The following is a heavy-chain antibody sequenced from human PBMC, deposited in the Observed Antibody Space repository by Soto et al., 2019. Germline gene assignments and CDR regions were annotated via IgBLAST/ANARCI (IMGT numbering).Heavy chain of an antibody. V-gene: IGHV1-18*01. J-gene: IGHJ4*02. Sequence: QVQLVQSGAEVKKPGASVKVSCKASGYTFSNYGFSWVRQAPGQGLEWMGWISGYNGNTNYAERLXGXVXXTTDTSTSTAYMELKSLRYDDTAVYYCAREGQLGYWGQGTPVTVSS. CDR1: GYTFSNYG. CDR2: ISGYNGNT. CDR3: AREGQLGY. D-gene: IGHD6-6*01.